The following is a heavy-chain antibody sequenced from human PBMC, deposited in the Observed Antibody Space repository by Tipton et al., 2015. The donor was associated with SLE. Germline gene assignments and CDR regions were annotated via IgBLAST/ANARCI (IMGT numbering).Heavy chain of an antibody. CDR3: AKETTSGWYNFDY. D-gene: IGHD6-19*01. J-gene: IGHJ4*02. CDR1: GFYFRDYG. Sequence: SLRLSCAASGFYFRDYGMHWVRQAPGKGLEWVAVISFDGSNKSYADSVNGRFTISRDNSQNTVYLQMNSLRAEDAAVYYCAKETTSGWYNFDYWGQGALVTVSS. CDR2: ISFDGSNK. V-gene: IGHV3-30*18.